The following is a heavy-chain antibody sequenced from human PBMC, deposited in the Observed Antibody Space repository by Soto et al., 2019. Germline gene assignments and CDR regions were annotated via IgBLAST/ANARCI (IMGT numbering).Heavy chain of an antibody. CDR3: AKIPTGSGSSKFDY. J-gene: IGHJ4*02. CDR2: ISGSGSFT. V-gene: IGHV3-23*01. D-gene: IGHD3-10*01. Sequence: GSLRLYCAASGFTFRTYAMNWVRQAPGKGLEWISAISGSGSFTHYADSVRGRFTISRDNSQNQLYLQMNNLRGDDTAMYYCAKIPTGSGSSKFDYWGQGIQVTVSS. CDR1: GFTFRTYA.